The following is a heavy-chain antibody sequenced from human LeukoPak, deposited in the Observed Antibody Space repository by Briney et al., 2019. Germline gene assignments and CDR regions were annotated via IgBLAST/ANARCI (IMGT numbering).Heavy chain of an antibody. CDR3: ARRGWGEYYFDY. D-gene: IGHD3-16*01. Sequence: PSETLSLTCSDSGGSISSSSYYWGWIRQPPGKGLEWIGSIYYSGSTYYNPSLKSRVTIFVDTSKNQFSLKLSSVTAADTAVYYCARRGWGEYYFDYWGQGTLVTVSS. CDR2: IYYSGST. V-gene: IGHV4-39*01. J-gene: IGHJ4*02. CDR1: GGSISSSSYY.